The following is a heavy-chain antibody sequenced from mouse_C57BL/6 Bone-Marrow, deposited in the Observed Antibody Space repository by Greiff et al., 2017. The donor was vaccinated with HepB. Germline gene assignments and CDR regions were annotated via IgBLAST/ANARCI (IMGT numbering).Heavy chain of an antibody. J-gene: IGHJ4*01. V-gene: IGHV1-19*01. CDR1: GYTFTDYY. CDR3: AKGVTTVVPYAMDY. Sequence: SGPVLVKPGASVKMSCKASGYTFTDYYMNWVKQSHGKSLEWIGVINPYNGGTSYNQKFKGKATLTVDKSSSTAYMELNSLTSEDSAVYYCAKGVTTVVPYAMDYWGQGTSVTVSS. CDR2: INPYNGGT. D-gene: IGHD1-1*01.